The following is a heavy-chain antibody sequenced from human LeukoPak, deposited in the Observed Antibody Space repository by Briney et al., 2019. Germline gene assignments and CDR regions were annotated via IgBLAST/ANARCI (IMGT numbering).Heavy chain of an antibody. Sequence: PGGSLRLSCAASGFTFSNAWMSWVRQAPGKGLEWVGRIKSKTDGETTDYAAPVKGRFTISRDDSKNTLYLQMNSLKTEDTAVYYCTTATYYDFWSGYYTISAFDYWGQGTLVTVSS. CDR1: GFTFSNAW. J-gene: IGHJ4*02. V-gene: IGHV3-15*01. D-gene: IGHD3-3*01. CDR3: TTATYYDFWSGYYTISAFDY. CDR2: IKSKTDGETT.